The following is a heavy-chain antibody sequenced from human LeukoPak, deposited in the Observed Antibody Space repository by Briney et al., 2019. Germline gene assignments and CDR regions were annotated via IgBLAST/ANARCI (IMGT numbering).Heavy chain of an antibody. V-gene: IGHV3-7*01. J-gene: IGHJ4*02. CDR1: GFTFSSYW. D-gene: IGHD2-2*01. CDR3: ASETSYKRHCSSTSCNDY. Sequence: GGSLRLSCAASGFTFSSYWMSWVRQAPGKGLEWVANIKQDGSEKYYVDSVKGRFTISRDNAKNSLYLQMNSLRAEDTAVYYCASETSYKRHCSSTSCNDYWGQGTLVTVSS. CDR2: IKQDGSEK.